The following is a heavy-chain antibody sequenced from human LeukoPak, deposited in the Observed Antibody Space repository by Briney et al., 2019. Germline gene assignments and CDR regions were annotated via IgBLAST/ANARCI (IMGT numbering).Heavy chain of an antibody. Sequence: GGSLTLSCAASGFSFSSYGMRWVRQAPEAGLEWVSAITGSSRSTYYTDSVKGRLTISRDNSKNTLYLQMNSLRAEDTAVYYCARDSGYSGYDYTPIDYWGQGTLVTVSS. CDR3: ARDSGYSGYDYTPIDY. CDR1: GFSFSSYG. J-gene: IGHJ4*02. CDR2: ITGSSRST. D-gene: IGHD5-12*01. V-gene: IGHV3-23*01.